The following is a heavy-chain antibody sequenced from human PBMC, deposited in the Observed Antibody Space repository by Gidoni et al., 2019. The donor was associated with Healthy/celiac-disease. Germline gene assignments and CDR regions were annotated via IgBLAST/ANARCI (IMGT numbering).Heavy chain of an antibody. CDR3: ARPPLIVVVPAALSYWFDP. Sequence: QGQLQESGPGLVKPSETLALTCTVSGGSGSSGRYYWSWIRQLPGKGLEWIGYIYYSGSTNYNPSLTSRVTISVDTSKNQFSLKLSSVTAADTAVYYCARPPLIVVVPAALSYWFDPWGQGTLVTVSS. D-gene: IGHD2-2*01. CDR2: IYYSGST. V-gene: IGHV4-61*01. J-gene: IGHJ5*02. CDR1: GGSGSSGRYY.